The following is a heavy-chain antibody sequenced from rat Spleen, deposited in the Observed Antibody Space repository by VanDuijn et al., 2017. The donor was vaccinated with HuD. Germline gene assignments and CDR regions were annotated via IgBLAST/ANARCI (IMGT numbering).Heavy chain of an antibody. J-gene: IGHJ1*01. CDR3: TRRGYLSDWYFDF. Sequence: EVQLVESGGGLVQPGRSMKLSCAASGFTFSDFYMAWVRQAPTKGLEWVATISYDGSKTYYRDSVKGRFTISRDNARSTLNPHMDSLRSEDTAIYYCTRRGYLSDWYFDFWGPGTMVTVSS. CDR1: GFTFSDFY. V-gene: IGHV5-7*01. D-gene: IGHD4-4*01. CDR2: ISYDGSKT.